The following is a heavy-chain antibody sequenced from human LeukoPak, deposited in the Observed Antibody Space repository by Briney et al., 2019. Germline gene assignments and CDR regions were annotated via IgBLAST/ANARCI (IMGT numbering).Heavy chain of an antibody. J-gene: IGHJ5*02. V-gene: IGHV1-69*04. CDR2: IIPILGIA. CDR3: ARDRSSLEMWFDP. D-gene: IGHD3-10*01. CDR1: GGTFSSYA. Sequence: SVKVSCKASGGTFSSYAISWVRQAPGQGLEWMGRIIPILGIANYAQKFQGRVTITADKSTSTAYMELSSLRSEDTAVYYCARDRSSLEMWFDPWGQGTLSPSPQ.